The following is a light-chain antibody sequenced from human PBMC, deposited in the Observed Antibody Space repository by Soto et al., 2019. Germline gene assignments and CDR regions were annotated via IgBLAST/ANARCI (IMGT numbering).Light chain of an antibody. Sequence: QSLLTQPPSASGTPGQRVTVSWSGSSSSIGSNTVKRYQRLPGTAPQLNIYTNDQRPSGVSDRFSGSKSGTSASLAISGLQFEDEAEYHCSSWDDNLDAVVFGGGTKLPVL. V-gene: IGLV1-44*01. CDR3: SSWDDNLDAVV. J-gene: IGLJ2*01. CDR1: SSSIGSNT. CDR2: TND.